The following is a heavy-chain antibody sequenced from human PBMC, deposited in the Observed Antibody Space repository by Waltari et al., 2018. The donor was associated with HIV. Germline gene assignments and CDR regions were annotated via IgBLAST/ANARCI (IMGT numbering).Heavy chain of an antibody. CDR2: VSGSGAKS. CDR1: GFAYVPYA. J-gene: IGHJ4*02. D-gene: IGHD3-22*01. Sequence: EVQLLESGGGLVQPGGSRGLSCAASGFAYVPYALTWVRQSPERGLEWVAAVSGSGAKSFYADSVKGRFTISRDNSKNTVFLQMNSLRAADTAIYYCAKAYYENTAYYYDFWGRGTRVTVSS. V-gene: IGHV3-23*01. CDR3: AKAYYENTAYYYDF.